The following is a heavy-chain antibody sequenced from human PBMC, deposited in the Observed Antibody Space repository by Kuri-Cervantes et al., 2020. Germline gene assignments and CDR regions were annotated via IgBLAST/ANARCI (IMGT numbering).Heavy chain of an antibody. J-gene: IGHJ6*02. CDR3: ARDKGQGYSSSWYGGNLIGGGMDV. D-gene: IGHD6-13*01. CDR1: GGSISSSSYY. CDR2: IYYSGST. V-gene: IGHV4-39*07. Sequence: GSLRLSCTVSGGSISSSSYYWGWIRQPPGKGLEWIGSIYYSGSTYYNPSLKSRVTISVDTSKNQFSLKLSSVTAADTAVYYCARDKGQGYSSSWYGGNLIGGGMDVWGQGTTVTVSS.